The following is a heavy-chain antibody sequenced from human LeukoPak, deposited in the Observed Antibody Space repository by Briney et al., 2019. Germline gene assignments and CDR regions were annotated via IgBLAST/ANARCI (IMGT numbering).Heavy chain of an antibody. CDR3: ARGTLSYFDL. V-gene: IGHV6-1*01. Sequence: SQTLSLTCAISGDSVSNNSAAWNWIRQSPSRGLEWLGSTYYRSKWYNGYALSVKGRITINPDTSKNQFSLQMNLLIPEDAAVYYCARGTLSYFDLWGRGTLVTVSS. CDR1: GDSVSNNSAA. J-gene: IGHJ2*01. CDR2: TYYRSKWYN.